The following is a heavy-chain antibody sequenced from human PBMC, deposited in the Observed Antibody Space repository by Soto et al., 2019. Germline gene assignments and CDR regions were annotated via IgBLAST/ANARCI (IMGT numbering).Heavy chain of an antibody. Sequence: GGSLRLSCAASGFTFSSYAMSWVRQAPGKGLEWVSAISGSGGSTYYADSVKGRFTISRDNSKNTLYLQMNSLRAEDTAVYYCAKTRITMIVVAPVDYWGQGTMVTVYS. D-gene: IGHD3-22*01. CDR2: ISGSGGST. CDR3: AKTRITMIVVAPVDY. V-gene: IGHV3-23*01. J-gene: IGHJ4*02. CDR1: GFTFSSYA.